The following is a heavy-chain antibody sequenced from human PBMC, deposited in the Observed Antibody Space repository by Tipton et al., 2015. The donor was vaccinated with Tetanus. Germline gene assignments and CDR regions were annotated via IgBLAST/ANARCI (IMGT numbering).Heavy chain of an antibody. D-gene: IGHD3-3*01. J-gene: IGHJ5*02. V-gene: IGHV4-34*01. CDR2: INHSGST. CDR1: GGSFSGYY. Sequence: TLSLTCAVYGGSFSGYYWSWIRQPPGKGLEWIGEINHSGSTNYNPSLKSRVTISVDTSQNQFSLKLSSVTAADTAVYYCARGRAYYDFWSGYPFANWFDPWGQGTLVTVSS. CDR3: ARGRAYYDFWSGYPFANWFDP.